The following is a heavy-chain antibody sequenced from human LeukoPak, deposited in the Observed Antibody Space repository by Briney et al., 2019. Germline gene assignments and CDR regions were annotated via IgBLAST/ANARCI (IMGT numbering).Heavy chain of an antibody. D-gene: IGHD1-26*01. V-gene: IGHV3-7*01. CDR1: GFTFSGYW. J-gene: IGHJ4*02. CDR3: ARDKAVGPTLLDY. Sequence: TGGSLRLSCAASGFTFSGYWMSWVRQAPGKGPEWVANIKQDGSEIYYVDSVKGRFTISRDNAKNSLFLQMNSLRAEDTAVYYCARDKAVGPTLLDYWGQGTLVTVSS. CDR2: IKQDGSEI.